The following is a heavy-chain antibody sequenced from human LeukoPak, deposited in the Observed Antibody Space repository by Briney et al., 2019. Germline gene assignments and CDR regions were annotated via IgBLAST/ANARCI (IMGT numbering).Heavy chain of an antibody. V-gene: IGHV1-69*13. CDR1: GGTFSNYA. J-gene: IGHJ3*02. Sequence: SVKVSCKASGGTFSNYAISWVRRAPGQGLEWLGGIIPIFGPPNTAQKFQGRVTITADESTSTVHMELSSLTSEDTAMYYCARDRSSGTFDSFGIWGPGTMVTVSS. CDR2: IIPIFGPP. D-gene: IGHD1-26*01. CDR3: ARDRSSGTFDSFGI.